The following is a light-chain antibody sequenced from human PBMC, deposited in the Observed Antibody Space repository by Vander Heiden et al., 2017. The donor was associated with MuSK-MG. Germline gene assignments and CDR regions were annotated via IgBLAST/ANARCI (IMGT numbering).Light chain of an antibody. CDR2: GKN. V-gene: IGLV3-19*01. CDR1: SRRSSY. CDR3: NSPDNSSNHLVV. J-gene: IGLJ3*02. Sequence: SSELTQGPAVSVALGQTVRITCQGDSRRSSYARWYQQKPGQAHVLVIDGKNNRPSGITDRFSCYSAGNTAYSKTTGAQAKDDADESWNSPDNSSNHLVVVGGGNKLTVL.